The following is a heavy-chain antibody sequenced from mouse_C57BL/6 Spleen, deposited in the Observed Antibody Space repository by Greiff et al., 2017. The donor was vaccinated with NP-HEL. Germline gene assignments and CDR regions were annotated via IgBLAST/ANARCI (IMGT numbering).Heavy chain of an antibody. CDR2: IDPANGNT. CDR1: GFNIKNTY. J-gene: IGHJ2*01. Sequence: DVKLQESVAELVRPGASVKLSCTASGFNIKNTYMHWVKQRPEQGLEWIGRIDPANGNTKYAPKLPGKATITADKPSTTAYLQLSSLTSEDTAIYYCAIDAGTRNYPYDWGQGTTLTVSS. V-gene: IGHV14-3*01. CDR3: AIDAGTRNYPYD. D-gene: IGHD2-1*01.